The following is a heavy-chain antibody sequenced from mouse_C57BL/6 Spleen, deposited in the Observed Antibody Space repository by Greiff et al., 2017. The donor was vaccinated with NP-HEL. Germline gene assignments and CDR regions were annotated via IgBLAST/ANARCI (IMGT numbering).Heavy chain of an antibody. V-gene: IGHV1-53*01. Sequence: VQLQQSGTELVKPGASVKLSCKASGYTFTSYWMHWVKQRPGQGLEWIGNINPSNGGTNYNEKFKSKATLTVDKSSSTAYMQLSSLTSEDSAVYYCARSPITTVWYFDVWGTGTTVTVSS. CDR1: GYTFTSYW. CDR2: INPSNGGT. CDR3: ARSPITTVWYFDV. D-gene: IGHD1-1*01. J-gene: IGHJ1*03.